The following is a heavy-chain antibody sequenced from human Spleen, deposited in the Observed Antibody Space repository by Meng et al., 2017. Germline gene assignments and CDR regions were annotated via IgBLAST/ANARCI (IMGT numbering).Heavy chain of an antibody. CDR2: ISYSGST. Sequence: QVQLQESGPGLVKPSQTLSLTCSVSGGSISSGDYFWSWIRQPPGKGLEWIGCISYSGSTYYDPSLKSRITISVDTSKNQFSLKLSSVTAADTAVYYCARWYHLLNWFDPWGQGTLVTVSS. CDR3: ARWYHLLNWFDP. CDR1: GGSISSGDYF. J-gene: IGHJ5*02. V-gene: IGHV4-30-4*01. D-gene: IGHD2-2*01.